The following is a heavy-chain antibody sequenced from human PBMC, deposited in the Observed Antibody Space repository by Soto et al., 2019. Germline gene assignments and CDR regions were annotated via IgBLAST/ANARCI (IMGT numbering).Heavy chain of an antibody. D-gene: IGHD6-13*01. J-gene: IGHJ4*02. Sequence: EVQLLESGGGLVQPGGSLRLSCAASGFTFTTYAMTWVRQAPGKGLEWVSAINSAGTTYYADSVKGRFTISRDNAKNTLYLQMNGLRAEDTAVYYCAKDWYEDYWGQGTLVTVFS. CDR3: AKDWYEDY. V-gene: IGHV3-23*01. CDR1: GFTFTTYA. CDR2: INSAGTT.